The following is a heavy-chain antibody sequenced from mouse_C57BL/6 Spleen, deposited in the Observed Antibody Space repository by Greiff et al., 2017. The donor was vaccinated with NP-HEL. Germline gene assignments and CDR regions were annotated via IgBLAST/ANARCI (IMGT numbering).Heavy chain of an antibody. CDR2: INPSTGGT. CDR1: GYSFTGYY. CDR3: ARSGYGNYGYFDV. J-gene: IGHJ1*03. V-gene: IGHV1-42*01. Sequence: VQLQQSGPELVKPGASVKISCKASGYSFTGYYMNWVKQSPEKSLEWIGAINPSTGGTTYNQKFKAKATLTVDKSSSPAYMPLKSLTSEDSAVYYCARSGYGNYGYFDVWGTGTTVTVSS. D-gene: IGHD2-10*02.